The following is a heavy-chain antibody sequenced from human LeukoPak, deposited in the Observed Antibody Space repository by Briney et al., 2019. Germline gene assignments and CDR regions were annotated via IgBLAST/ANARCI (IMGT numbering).Heavy chain of an antibody. CDR2: IWYDGSNK. CDR1: GFTFSSYA. D-gene: IGHD3-16*01. V-gene: IGHV3-33*08. Sequence: TGGSLRLSCAASGFTFSSYAMHWVRQAPGKGLEWVSLIWYDGSNKYYADSVKGRFTISRDNSKNTLYLQMNSLRAEDTAVYYCARDWGKGDYWGQGTLVTVSS. CDR3: ARDWGKGDY. J-gene: IGHJ4*02.